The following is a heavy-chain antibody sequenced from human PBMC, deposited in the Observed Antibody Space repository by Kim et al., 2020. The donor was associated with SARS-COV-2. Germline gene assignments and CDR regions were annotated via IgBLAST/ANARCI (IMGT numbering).Heavy chain of an antibody. D-gene: IGHD2-21*02. CDR3: ARGVGAYCGGDCYEP. CDR2: INHSGST. CDR1: GGSFSGYY. J-gene: IGHJ5*02. Sequence: SETLSLTCAVYGGSFSGYYWSWIRQPPGKGLEWIGEINHSGSTNYNPSLKSRVTISVDTSKNQFSLKLSSVTAADTAVYYCARGVGAYCGGDCYEPWGQGTLVTVSS. V-gene: IGHV4-34*01.